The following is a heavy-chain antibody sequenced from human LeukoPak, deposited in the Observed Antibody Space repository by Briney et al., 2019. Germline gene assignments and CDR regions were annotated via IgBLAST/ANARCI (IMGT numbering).Heavy chain of an antibody. J-gene: IGHJ5*02. CDR1: GFTFSSYW. Sequence: GGSLRLSCAASGFTFSSYWMSWVRQAPGKGLEWGAKIEQEGSEKYYVDSVKGRFTISRDNAKNSLYLQMNSLRAEDTAVYYCARASYYYDSSGYYRNWFDPWGQGTLVTVSS. CDR3: ARASYYYDSSGYYRNWFDP. CDR2: IEQEGSEK. V-gene: IGHV3-7*01. D-gene: IGHD3-22*01.